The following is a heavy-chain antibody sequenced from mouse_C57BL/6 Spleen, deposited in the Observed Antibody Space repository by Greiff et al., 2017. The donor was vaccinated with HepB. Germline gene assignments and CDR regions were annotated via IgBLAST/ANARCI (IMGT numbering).Heavy chain of an antibody. D-gene: IGHD1-1*01. V-gene: IGHV1-69*01. J-gene: IGHJ1*03. Sequence: QVQLQQPGAELVMPGASVKLSCKASGYTFTSYWMHWVKQRPGQGLEWIGEIDPSDSYTNYNKKFKGKSTLTVDKSSSTAYMQRSSLTSEDSAAYNRSRTGYSGSSNSYFDVWGRGTTINV. CDR3: SRTGYSGSSNSYFDV. CDR1: GYTFTSYW. CDR2: IDPSDSYT.